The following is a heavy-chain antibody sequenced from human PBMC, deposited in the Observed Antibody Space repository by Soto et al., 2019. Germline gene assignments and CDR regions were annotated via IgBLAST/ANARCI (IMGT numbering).Heavy chain of an antibody. J-gene: IGHJ6*02. CDR1: GYSFTSYW. Sequence: GESLKISCKGSGYSFTSYWIGWVRQMPGKGLEWMGIIYPGDSDTRYSPSFQGQVTISADKSISTAYLQWSSLKASDTAMYYCARQGGPHSGDYYYYGMDVWGQGTTVTVS. CDR2: IYPGDSDT. D-gene: IGHD3-10*01. CDR3: ARQGGPHSGDYYYYGMDV. V-gene: IGHV5-51*01.